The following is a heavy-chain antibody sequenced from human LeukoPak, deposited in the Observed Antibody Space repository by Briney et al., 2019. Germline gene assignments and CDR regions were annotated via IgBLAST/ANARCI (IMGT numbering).Heavy chain of an antibody. CDR3: TRASGTYYYGMDV. CDR1: GFSFSGSA. CDR2: IRTKAHSYAT. J-gene: IGHJ6*02. D-gene: IGHD3-10*01. Sequence: GGSLRLSCAASGFSFSGSAMHWVRQASGKGLEWVGRIRTKAHSYATAYAASVKGRFNISRDDSKYKAYLQMNSLKTEDTAVYYCTRASGTYYYGMDVWGQGTTVTVSS. V-gene: IGHV3-73*01.